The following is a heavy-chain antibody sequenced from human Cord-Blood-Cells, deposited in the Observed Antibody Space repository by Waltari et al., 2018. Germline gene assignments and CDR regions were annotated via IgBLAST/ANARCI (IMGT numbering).Heavy chain of an antibody. J-gene: IGHJ4*02. CDR1: GGSFGGSY. CDR3: ARRAAAIY. V-gene: IGHV4-34*01. Sequence: QVQLQQWCAALLRPMEALSLDCAVPGGSFGGSYWSWIRQPPGKGLEWIGEINHSGSTNYNPSLKSRVTISVDTSKNQFSLKLSSVTAADTAVYYCARRAAAIYWGQGTLVTVSS. CDR2: INHSGST. D-gene: IGHD2-2*01.